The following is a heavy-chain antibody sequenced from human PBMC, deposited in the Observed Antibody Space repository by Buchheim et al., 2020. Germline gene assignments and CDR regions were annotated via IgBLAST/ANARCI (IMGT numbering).Heavy chain of an antibody. D-gene: IGHD1-26*01. V-gene: IGHV4-30-2*01. CDR1: GGSISSGDSS. J-gene: IGHJ3*02. CDR3: ARVATTDAFDI. CDR2: IYHGGSS. Sequence: QLQLQESGSGLVKPSQTLSLTCAVSGGSISSGDSSWSWIRQPPGRGLDWIGYIYHGGSSYYSPSLKSRVTVSADRSKNQFSLKLSSVTAADTAVYYCARVATTDAFDIWGQGT.